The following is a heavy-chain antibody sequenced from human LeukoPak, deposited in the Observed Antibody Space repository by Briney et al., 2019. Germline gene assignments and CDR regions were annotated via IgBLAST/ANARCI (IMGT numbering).Heavy chain of an antibody. CDR2: INHSGST. D-gene: IGHD3-22*01. CDR3: ARGNDYYDSSGYLY. J-gene: IGHJ4*02. Sequence: SETLSLTCAVYGGSFSGYYWSWIRQPPGKGLEWIGEINHSGSTYYNPSLKSRVTISVDRSKNQFSLKLSSVTAADTAVYYCARGNDYYDSSGYLYWGQGTLVTVSS. V-gene: IGHV4-34*01. CDR1: GGSFSGYY.